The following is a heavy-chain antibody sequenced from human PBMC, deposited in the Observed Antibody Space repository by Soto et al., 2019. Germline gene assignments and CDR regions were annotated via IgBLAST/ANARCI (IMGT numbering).Heavy chain of an antibody. Sequence: QITLKESGPPLVKPTQTLTLTCTFSGFSFTTDGMGVGWIRQPPGKALEWLALIYWDEDKRFSPSLKSRLAITKDASRNQVVLTLTNMDPAEKATYYCAHVYWAASGTRYYFDYWGQGTLVTVSS. CDR3: AHVYWAASGTRYYFDY. CDR2: IYWDEDK. D-gene: IGHD1-7*01. V-gene: IGHV2-5*02. J-gene: IGHJ4*02. CDR1: GFSFTTDGMG.